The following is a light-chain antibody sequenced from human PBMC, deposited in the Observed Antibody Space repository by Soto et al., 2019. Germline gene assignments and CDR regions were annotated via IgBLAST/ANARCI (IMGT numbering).Light chain of an antibody. J-gene: IGLJ2*01. V-gene: IGLV1-47*02. CDR3: ASWDDRLGAVI. CDR2: SNN. CDR1: SSNIGGTNY. Sequence: QSVLTQPPSASGTPGKKVFISCSGSSSNIGGTNYAYWYQQLPGAATKLLMHSNNLRPSGVPERISGSKFGTAASLAISGLRSEDEAVYYCASWDDRLGAVIFGGGTKVTVL.